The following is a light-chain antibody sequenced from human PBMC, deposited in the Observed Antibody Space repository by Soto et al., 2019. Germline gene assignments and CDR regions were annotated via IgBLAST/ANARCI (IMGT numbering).Light chain of an antibody. CDR1: QSVSSY. CDR2: GAS. Sequence: EIVMTQSPATLSVSPGERATLSCRASQSVSSYLAWFQQKPGQAPRLLIYGASTRATGIPARFSGSGSGTEFTLTISGLQSEDFAVYYCQQYNNWWTFGQGTKVEIK. V-gene: IGKV3-15*01. CDR3: QQYNNWWT. J-gene: IGKJ1*01.